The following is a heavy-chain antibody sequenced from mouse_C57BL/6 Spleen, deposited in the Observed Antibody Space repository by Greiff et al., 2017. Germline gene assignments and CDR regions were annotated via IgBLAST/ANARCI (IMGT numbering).Heavy chain of an antibody. CDR3: ARDLDYGPYFDY. D-gene: IGHD1-2*01. Sequence: EVQLQESGPGLVKPSQSLSLTCSVTGYSITSGYYWNWIRQFPGNKLEWMGYISYDGSNNYNPSLKNRISITRDTSKNQFFLKLNSVTTEDTATYYCARDLDYGPYFDYWGQGTTLTVSS. V-gene: IGHV3-6*01. CDR2: ISYDGSN. J-gene: IGHJ2*01. CDR1: GYSITSGYY.